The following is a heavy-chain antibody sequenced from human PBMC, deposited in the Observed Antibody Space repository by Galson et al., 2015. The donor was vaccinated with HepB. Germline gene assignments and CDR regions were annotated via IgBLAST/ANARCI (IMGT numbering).Heavy chain of an antibody. D-gene: IGHD1-14*01. V-gene: IGHV3-33*08. CDR3: ARYNGGSALDY. CDR1: GFTFGRFA. J-gene: IGHJ4*02. Sequence: SLRLSCAASGFTFGRFATNWVRQAPGKGLEWMAVVWFDGSKEFYAESVKGRLTISRDNFKNTLYLQMNSLRAEDTAVYYCARYNGGSALDYWGQGALVTVSS. CDR2: VWFDGSKE.